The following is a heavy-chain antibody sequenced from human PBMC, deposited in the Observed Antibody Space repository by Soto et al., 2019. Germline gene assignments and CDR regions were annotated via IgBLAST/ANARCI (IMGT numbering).Heavy chain of an antibody. D-gene: IGHD4-17*01. V-gene: IGHV3-23*01. CDR2: INGGGDST. Sequence: EVLLLESGGGLVQPGGSLRLSCAASGFTFSSYAMSWVRQAPGKGLEWVSGINGGGDSTYFADSVRGRFTISRDNSKNTVYLQMNSLRAEDTAVYYCAKDYSTVTTDPLSVVLFDYWGQGALVTVSS. J-gene: IGHJ4*02. CDR3: AKDYSTVTTDPLSVVLFDY. CDR1: GFTFSSYA.